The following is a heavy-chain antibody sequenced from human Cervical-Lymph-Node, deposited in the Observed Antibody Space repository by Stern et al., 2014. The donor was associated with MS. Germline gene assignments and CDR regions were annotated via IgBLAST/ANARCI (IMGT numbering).Heavy chain of an antibody. D-gene: IGHD3-22*01. CDR1: GFTFRHAW. J-gene: IGHJ6*02. Sequence: EDQLVESGGGLVKPGGSLRLSCAASGFTFRHAWMSWVRQAPGKGLEWVGRIKSKTDGGTIDYAAPVKGRFTISRDDSKNTLFLQMNSLRTEDTAVYYCTRLNYYDSSGSSYYYYGLDVWGQGTTVTISS. V-gene: IGHV3-15*01. CDR2: IKSKTDGGTI. CDR3: TRLNYYDSSGSSYYYYGLDV.